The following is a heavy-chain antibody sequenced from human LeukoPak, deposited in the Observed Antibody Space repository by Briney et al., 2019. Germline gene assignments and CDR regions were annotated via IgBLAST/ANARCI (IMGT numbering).Heavy chain of an antibody. Sequence: SETLSLTCAVYGGSFSGYYWSWIRQPPGKGLEWIGEINHSGSTNYNPSLKSRVTISVDTSKNQFSLKLSSVTAADTAVYYCARVGALGGHDFWGQGSPVTVSS. CDR3: ARVGALGGHDF. CDR1: GGSFSGYY. V-gene: IGHV4-34*01. J-gene: IGHJ4*02. CDR2: INHSGST. D-gene: IGHD1-26*01.